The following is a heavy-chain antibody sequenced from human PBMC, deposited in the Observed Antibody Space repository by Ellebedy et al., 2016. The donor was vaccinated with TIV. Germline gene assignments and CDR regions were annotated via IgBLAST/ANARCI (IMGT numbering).Heavy chain of an antibody. J-gene: IGHJ4*02. CDR2: ISGSGGST. CDR3: ARGWRLPNWGFDY. V-gene: IGHV3-23*01. Sequence: GESLKISXAASGFTFSSYAMSWVRQAPGKGLEWVSAISGSGGSTYYADSVKGRFTISRDNSKNTLYLQMNSLRAEDTAVYYCARGWRLPNWGFDYWGQGTLVTVSS. D-gene: IGHD2-21*02. CDR1: GFTFSSYA.